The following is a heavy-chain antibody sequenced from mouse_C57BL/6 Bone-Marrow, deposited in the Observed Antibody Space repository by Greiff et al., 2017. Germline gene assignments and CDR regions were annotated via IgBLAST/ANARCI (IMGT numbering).Heavy chain of an antibody. CDR2: INPHNVGT. J-gene: IGHJ4*01. CDR1: GYTFTAYN. D-gene: IGHD2-10*01. Sequence: EVQLQQSGPELVKPGASVKMSCTASGYTFTAYNLHWVKQSHGHSLELIGYINPHNVGTSYNQNIKGKATLTVNKSYNTAYMELRSLTSEDSAVYYCARRGLLSMDYWGQGTSVTVSS. V-gene: IGHV1-22*01. CDR3: ARRGLLSMDY.